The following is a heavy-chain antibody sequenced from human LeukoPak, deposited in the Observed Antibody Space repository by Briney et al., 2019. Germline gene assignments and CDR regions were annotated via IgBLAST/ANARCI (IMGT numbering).Heavy chain of an antibody. Sequence: SVKVSCKASGGTFSSYAISWVRQAPGQGLEWMGGIIPIFGTANYAQKFQGRVTITADESTSTAYMELSSLRSEDTAVYYCARDVYSGYFSRRYNWFDPWGQGTLVTVSS. J-gene: IGHJ5*02. CDR3: ARDVYSGYFSRRYNWFDP. CDR2: IIPIFGTA. D-gene: IGHD5-12*01. CDR1: GGTFSSYA. V-gene: IGHV1-69*13.